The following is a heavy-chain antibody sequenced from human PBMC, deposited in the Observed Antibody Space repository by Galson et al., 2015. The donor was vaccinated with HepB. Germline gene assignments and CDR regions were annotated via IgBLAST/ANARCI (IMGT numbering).Heavy chain of an antibody. CDR1: GYSFRNYW. J-gene: IGHJ6*02. CDR2: IYPGDSET. V-gene: IGHV5-51*01. Sequence: SGAEVKKPGESLKISCKASGYSFRNYWIGWVRQMPGKGLECMGIIYPGDSETRYSPSFQGQVTPSADKSTNTAYLQWSSLKASDTAMYYCARLGHEGYHYYGMDVWGQGTTVTVSS. CDR3: ARLGHEGYHYYGMDV. D-gene: IGHD2-2*01.